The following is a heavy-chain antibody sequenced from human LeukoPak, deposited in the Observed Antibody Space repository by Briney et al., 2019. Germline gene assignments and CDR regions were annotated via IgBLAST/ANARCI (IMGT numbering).Heavy chain of an antibody. D-gene: IGHD5-12*01. CDR1: GGSIISSSHY. Sequence: SETLSLTCTVSGGSIISSSHYWGWIRLPPGKGLEWIGSIYYSGSTYYNPSLKSRVTMSLDTSKNHLSLNLSSVTAADTAVYYCAREPTSGREPTSGRPLDYWGQGTLVTVSS. CDR3: AREPTSGREPTSGRPLDY. CDR2: IYYSGST. V-gene: IGHV4-39*07. J-gene: IGHJ4*02.